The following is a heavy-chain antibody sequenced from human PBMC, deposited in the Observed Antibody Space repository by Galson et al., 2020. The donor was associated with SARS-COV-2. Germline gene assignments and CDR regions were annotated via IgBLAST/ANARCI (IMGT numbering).Heavy chain of an antibody. V-gene: IGHV3-30*10. J-gene: IGHJ4*02. Sequence: GESLKISCVASGFFFNSYPLHWVRQDPDKGLECVAALTSDGVKQFYIDSVKGRFTISRDNSKNTLYLQMNSLRPEDTGVYYCVRRDPDNSYAYWGQGTLVTVSS. CDR3: VRRDPDNSYAY. CDR1: GFFFNSYP. D-gene: IGHD1-20*01. CDR2: LTSDGVKQ.